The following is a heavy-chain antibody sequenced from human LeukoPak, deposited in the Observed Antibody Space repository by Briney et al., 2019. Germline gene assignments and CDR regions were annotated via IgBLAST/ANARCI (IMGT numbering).Heavy chain of an antibody. V-gene: IGHV3-30*18. Sequence: PGGSLRLSCAASGFIFSSYSMHWVRQAPGKGLEWVAVISYDGRNKYYADSVKGRFTISRDNSKNTLYLQMNSLRAEGTALYYCSKATPPRDGSNPDYWGQGTLVTVSS. CDR2: ISYDGRNK. CDR3: SKATPPRDGSNPDY. D-gene: IGHD4-4*01. J-gene: IGHJ4*02. CDR1: GFIFSSYS.